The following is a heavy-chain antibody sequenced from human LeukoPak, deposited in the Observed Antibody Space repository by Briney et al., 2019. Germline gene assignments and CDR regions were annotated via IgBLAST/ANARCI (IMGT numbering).Heavy chain of an antibody. CDR3: ARAYGSGMDV. J-gene: IGHJ6*04. D-gene: IGHD3-10*01. Sequence: GGSLRLSCAASGFTFSSYEMNWVRQAPGKGLEWVSFISTSGSTIYYVDSVKGRFTISRDNVKNSLYLQMNSLRAEDTAVYYCARAYGSGMDVWGKGTTVTISS. CDR1: GFTFSSYE. CDR2: ISTSGSTI. V-gene: IGHV3-48*03.